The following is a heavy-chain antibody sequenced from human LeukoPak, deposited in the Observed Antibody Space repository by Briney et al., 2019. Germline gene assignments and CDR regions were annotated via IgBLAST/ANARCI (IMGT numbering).Heavy chain of an antibody. J-gene: IGHJ4*02. D-gene: IGHD1-26*01. Sequence: SETLSLTCGVSGGSIDITNYWSWVRQPPGKGLEWIGSIYYSGSTYYNPSLKSRVTISIDTSKSQFSLKLSSVTAADTAVYYCARHLYSESYYFWGQGTLVTVSS. CDR2: IYYSGST. V-gene: IGHV4-39*01. CDR3: ARHLYSESYYF. CDR1: GGSIDITNY.